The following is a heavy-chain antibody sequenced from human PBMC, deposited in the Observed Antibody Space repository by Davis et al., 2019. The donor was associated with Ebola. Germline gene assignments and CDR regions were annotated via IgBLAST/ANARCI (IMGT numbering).Heavy chain of an antibody. J-gene: IGHJ3*02. V-gene: IGHV3-7*03. CDR3: ARTNLRVRAIVHNLNFDI. Sequence: GGSLRLSFAASGFTFSSYGMHWVRQSPGKGLEWVANINQDGSEIFYVDSVKGRFTISRDNAKNSLFLKMNSLRAGDTAVYFGARTNLRVRAIVHNLNFDIWGQGTMVTVSS. CDR1: GFTFSSYG. CDR2: INQDGSEI. D-gene: IGHD3-16*02.